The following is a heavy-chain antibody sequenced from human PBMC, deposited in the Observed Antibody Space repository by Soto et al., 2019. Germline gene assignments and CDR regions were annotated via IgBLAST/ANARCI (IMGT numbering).Heavy chain of an antibody. CDR1: GYTFTSYA. CDR3: ARTLTYYDFWSGYRENDAFDI. J-gene: IGHJ3*02. D-gene: IGHD3-3*01. V-gene: IGHV1-3*01. Sequence: EASVKVSCKASGYTFTSYAMHWVRQAPGQRLEWMGWINAGNGNTKYSQKFQGRVTITRDTSASTAYMELSSLRSEDTAVYYCARTLTYYDFWSGYRENDAFDIWGQGTMVTVSS. CDR2: INAGNGNT.